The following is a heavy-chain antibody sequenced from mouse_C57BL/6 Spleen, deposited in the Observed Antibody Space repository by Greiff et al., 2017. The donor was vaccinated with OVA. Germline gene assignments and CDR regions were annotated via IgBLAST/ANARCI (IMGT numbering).Heavy chain of an antibody. CDR1: GYAFSSSW. Sequence: VQLQESGPELVKPGASVKISCKASGYAFSSSWMNWVKQRPGKGLEWIGRIYPGDGDTNYNGKFKGKAKLTADKSSSTAYMQLSSLTSEDSAVYFCAREELVNWGQGTTLTVSS. J-gene: IGHJ2*01. CDR2: IYPGDGDT. D-gene: IGHD2-1*01. CDR3: AREELVN. V-gene: IGHV1-82*01.